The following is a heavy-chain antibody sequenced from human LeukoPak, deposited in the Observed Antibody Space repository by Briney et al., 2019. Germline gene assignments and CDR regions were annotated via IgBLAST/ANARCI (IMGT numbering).Heavy chain of an antibody. Sequence: GGSLRLSCAASGFTFSAYEMNWVRQAPGKGLEPVSYISGSGNSTSYADSVRGRFTISRDNAKNSLFLQMNSLRVEDTAVYYCVRDGRGYCGSTSCRPFDSWGRGTQVTVSS. CDR3: VRDGRGYCGSTSCRPFDS. CDR2: ISGSGNST. CDR1: GFTFSAYE. D-gene: IGHD2-2*01. J-gene: IGHJ4*02. V-gene: IGHV3-48*03.